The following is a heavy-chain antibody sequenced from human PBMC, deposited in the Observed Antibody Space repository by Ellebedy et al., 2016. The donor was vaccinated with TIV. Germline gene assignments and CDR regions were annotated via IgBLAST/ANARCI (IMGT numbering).Heavy chain of an antibody. CDR1: GYTFTSYG. V-gene: IGHV1-18*01. CDR2: ISAYNGNT. D-gene: IGHD6-13*01. Sequence: ASVKVSXXASGYTFTSYGISWVRQAPGQGLEWMGWISAYNGNTNYAQKLQGRVTMTTDTSTSTAYMELRSLRSDDTAVYYCAREFGSSWYGSPPPYYGMDVWGQGTTVTVSS. J-gene: IGHJ6*02. CDR3: AREFGSSWYGSPPPYYGMDV.